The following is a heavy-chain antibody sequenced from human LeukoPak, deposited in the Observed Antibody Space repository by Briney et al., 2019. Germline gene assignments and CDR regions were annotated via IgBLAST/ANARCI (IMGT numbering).Heavy chain of an antibody. V-gene: IGHV3-23*01. Sequence: GGSLRLSCAASGFTFSSYAMSWVRQAPGKGLEWVSAISGSGGSTYYADSVKGRFTISRNNSKNTLYLQMNSLRAEDTAVYYCAKGSLRGPTQVPFDPWGQGTLVTVSS. CDR1: GFTFSSYA. CDR2: ISGSGGST. CDR3: AKGSLRGPTQVPFDP. D-gene: IGHD3-10*01. J-gene: IGHJ5*02.